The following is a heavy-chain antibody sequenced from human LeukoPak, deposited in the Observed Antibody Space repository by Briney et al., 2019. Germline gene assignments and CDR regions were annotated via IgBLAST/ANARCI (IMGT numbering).Heavy chain of an antibody. CDR2: IYYTGST. CDR3: ARVHTIYTTSSVWCDP. J-gene: IGHJ5*02. D-gene: IGHD6-6*01. CDR1: GGSFSGYY. Sequence: SETLSLTCAVYGGSFSGYYWSWIRQPPGKGLEWIGYIYYTGSTYYNPSLKSRANISADTSKNQFSLKLSSVTAADTAVYFCARVHTIYTTSSVWCDPWGQGTLVTVSS. V-gene: IGHV4-30-4*08.